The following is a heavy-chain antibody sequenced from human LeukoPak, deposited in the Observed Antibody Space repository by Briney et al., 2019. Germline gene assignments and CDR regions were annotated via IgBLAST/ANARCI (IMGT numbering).Heavy chain of an antibody. D-gene: IGHD3-10*01. CDR2: IDKDGSEK. V-gene: IGHV3-7*01. CDR3: ATYTQYFGAPGTDY. CDR1: GFTFSKDW. Sequence: GGSLRLSCAVSGFTFSKDWMRLVRQAPSKGLEWVASIDKDGSEKRYVDSVKGRFNISRDNAKNSVYLQMTSLGAEDTAVYYCATYTQYFGAPGTDYWGQGTLVTVSS. J-gene: IGHJ4*02.